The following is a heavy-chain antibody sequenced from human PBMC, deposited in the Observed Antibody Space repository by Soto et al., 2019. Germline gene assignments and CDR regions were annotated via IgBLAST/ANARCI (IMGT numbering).Heavy chain of an antibody. CDR2: IIPIFGTA. CDR3: ASRVDTAMAVDY. J-gene: IGHJ4*02. CDR1: GGTFSSYA. Sequence: QVQLVQSGAEVKKPGSSVKVSCKASGGTFSSYAISWVRQAPGQGLEWMGGIIPIFGTANYAQKFQGRVTITADEGTSTADMELSSLRSEDTAVYYCASRVDTAMAVDYWGQGTLVTVSS. V-gene: IGHV1-69*12. D-gene: IGHD5-18*01.